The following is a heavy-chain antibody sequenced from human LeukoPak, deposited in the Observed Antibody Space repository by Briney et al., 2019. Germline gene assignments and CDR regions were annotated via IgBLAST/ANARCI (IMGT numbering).Heavy chain of an antibody. CDR1: GGSISSGDYY. CDR2: IYYSGST. Sequence: SETLSLTCTVSGGSISSGDYYWSWIRQPPGKGLERIGYIYYSGSTYYNPSLKSRVTISVDTSKNQFSLKLSSVTAADTAVYYCARVTSVLRGDYGFDPWGQGTLVTVSS. CDR3: ARVTSVLRGDYGFDP. V-gene: IGHV4-30-4*01. J-gene: IGHJ5*02. D-gene: IGHD4-17*01.